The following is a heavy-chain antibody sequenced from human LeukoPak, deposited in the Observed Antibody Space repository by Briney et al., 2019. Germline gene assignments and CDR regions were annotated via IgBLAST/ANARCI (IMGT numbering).Heavy chain of an antibody. CDR1: GFTFSVYY. J-gene: IGHJ4*02. CDR3: ATGYRSAYSWDS. D-gene: IGHD5-12*01. Sequence: GESLRLSRAASGFTFSVYYMFWVRQAPGKGLVWVSNISPDATNSKYADFVEGRFTISRDNAKNTLYLQLNSLRVEDAAVYYCATGYRSAYSWDSWGQGTLVTVSS. V-gene: IGHV3-74*03. CDR2: ISPDATNS.